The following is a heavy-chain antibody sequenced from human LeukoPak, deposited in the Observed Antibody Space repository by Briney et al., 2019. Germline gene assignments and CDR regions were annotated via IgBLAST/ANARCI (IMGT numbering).Heavy chain of an antibody. CDR3: ASAKVDAFDI. CDR1: GFTFSRYW. Sequence: GGSLRLSCAASGFTFSRYWMHWVRQAPGKGLMWVSRISPDGSTTLYADSVKGRFTISRDNAKNTLYLQMNSLRAEDTAVYYCASAKVDAFDIWGQGTMVTVSS. V-gene: IGHV3-74*03. CDR2: ISPDGSTT. J-gene: IGHJ3*02.